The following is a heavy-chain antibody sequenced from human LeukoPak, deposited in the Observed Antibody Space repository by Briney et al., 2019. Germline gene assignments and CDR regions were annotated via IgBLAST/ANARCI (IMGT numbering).Heavy chain of an antibody. D-gene: IGHD2-15*01. CDR2: LNPHSGGT. Sequence: GASVKDSCEASGYTLRDYYIYWVRQAPGQGLEWLGWLNPHSGGTNYAQKFQGRVTLTSDTSISTAYMELSLLTSDDTAIYYCARGLRIINGLDVWGQGTTVIVSS. CDR1: GYTLRDYY. V-gene: IGHV1-2*02. CDR3: ARGLRIINGLDV. J-gene: IGHJ6*02.